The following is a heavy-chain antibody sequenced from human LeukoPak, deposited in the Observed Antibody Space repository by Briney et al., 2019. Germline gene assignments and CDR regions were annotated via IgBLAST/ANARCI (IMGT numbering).Heavy chain of an antibody. D-gene: IGHD3-3*01. CDR1: GFTFSSYA. CDR3: AKETGEESGSFDY. Sequence: PGGSLRLSCAASGFTFSSYAMSWVRQAPGKGLEWVSAISGSGGSTYYADSVRGRFTISRDNSKNTLYLQMNSLRAENTAVYYCAKETGEESGSFDYWGQGTLVTVSS. V-gene: IGHV3-23*01. CDR2: ISGSGGST. J-gene: IGHJ4*02.